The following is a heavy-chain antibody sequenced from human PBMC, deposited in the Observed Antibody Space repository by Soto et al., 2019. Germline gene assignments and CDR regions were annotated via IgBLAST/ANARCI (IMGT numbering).Heavy chain of an antibody. CDR3: AKGRGYCSSTSCYDPFGY. Sequence: PGGSLRLSCGASGFTFSSYAMSWVRQAPGKGLEWVSAISGSGGSTYYADSVKGRFTISRDNSKNTLYLQMNSLRAEDTAVYYYAKGRGYCSSTSCYDPFGYWGQGTLVTVSS. J-gene: IGHJ4*02. V-gene: IGHV3-23*01. CDR2: ISGSGGST. CDR1: GFTFSSYA. D-gene: IGHD2-2*01.